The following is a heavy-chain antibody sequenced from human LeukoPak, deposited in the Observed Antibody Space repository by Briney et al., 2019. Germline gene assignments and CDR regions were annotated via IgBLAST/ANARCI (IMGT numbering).Heavy chain of an antibody. CDR2: INPSGDNT. D-gene: IGHD1-26*01. V-gene: IGHV1-46*01. CDR1: GYSFTNYW. J-gene: IGHJ5*02. Sequence: GESLKISCKGSGYSFTNYWIGWVRQMPGKGLEWMGIINPSGDNTWYAQKFQGRVTMTRDMSTSTDYMEVSSLRSEDTAVYYCARDNSVGDTAWWFDPWGQGTLVTVSS. CDR3: ARDNSVGDTAWWFDP.